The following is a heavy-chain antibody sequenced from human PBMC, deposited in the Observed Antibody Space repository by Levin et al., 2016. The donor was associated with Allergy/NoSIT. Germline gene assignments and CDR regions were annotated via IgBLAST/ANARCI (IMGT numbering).Heavy chain of an antibody. Sequence: SETLSLTCTVSGGSVSSGSYYWSWIRQPPGKGLEWIGYIYYSGSTNYNPSLKSRVTISVDTSKNQFSLKLSSVTAADTAVYYCARRGYSYGYVAGGLDYWGQGTLVTVSS. V-gene: IGHV4-61*01. CDR3: ARRGYSYGYVAGGLDY. D-gene: IGHD5-18*01. CDR2: IYYSGST. J-gene: IGHJ4*02. CDR1: GGSVSSGSYY.